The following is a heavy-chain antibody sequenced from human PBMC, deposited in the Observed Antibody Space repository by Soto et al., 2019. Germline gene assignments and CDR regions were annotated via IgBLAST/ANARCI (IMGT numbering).Heavy chain of an antibody. D-gene: IGHD6-6*01. J-gene: IGHJ6*02. CDR3: ARGRGSSSSYYYYYGMDV. V-gene: IGHV1-69*06. CDR2: IIPIFGTA. Sequence: SVKVSCKASGGTFSSYAISWVRQAPGQGLEWMGGIIPIFGTANYAQKFQGRVTITADKSTSTAYMELSSLRSEDTAVYYCARGRGSSSSYYYYYGMDVWGQGTTVTVSS. CDR1: GGTFSSYA.